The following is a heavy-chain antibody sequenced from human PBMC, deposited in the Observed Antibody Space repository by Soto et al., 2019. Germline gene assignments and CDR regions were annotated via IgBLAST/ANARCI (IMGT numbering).Heavy chain of an antibody. CDR1: GFTFSSYA. D-gene: IGHD1-20*01. CDR3: ARGYSP. J-gene: IGHJ5*02. Sequence: GGSLRLSCAASGFTFSSYAMHWVRQAPGKGLEWVAVISYDGSNKYYADSVKGRFTISRDNSKNTLYLQMNSLRAEDTAVYYCARGYSPWGQGPLVTVSS. CDR2: ISYDGSNK. V-gene: IGHV3-30-3*01.